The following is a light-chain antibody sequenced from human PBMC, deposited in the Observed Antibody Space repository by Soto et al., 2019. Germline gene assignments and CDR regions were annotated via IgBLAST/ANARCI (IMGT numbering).Light chain of an antibody. CDR3: QQYNNWPPWT. CDR1: QTISSW. J-gene: IGKJ1*01. Sequence: DIQMTQSPSTLSGSVGERVTITCRGSQTISSWLAWYQQKPGKAPKLLIYKASTLKSGVPSRFSGSGSGTEFTLTISSLQSEDLAVYFCQQYNNWPPWTFGQGTKVDIK. V-gene: IGKV1-5*03. CDR2: KAS.